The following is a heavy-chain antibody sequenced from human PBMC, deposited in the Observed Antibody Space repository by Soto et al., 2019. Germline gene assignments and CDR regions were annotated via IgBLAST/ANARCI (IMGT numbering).Heavy chain of an antibody. J-gene: IGHJ6*03. D-gene: IGHD1-7*01. V-gene: IGHV6-1*01. CDR3: AGTTSHQWYYMDV. CDR2: TYYRSRWYN. Sequence: PSETLSHTYAISGDNVFNNSAAWNRNRQSPSRGLEWLARTYYRSRWYNDYAVSVRSRITVNPDTSKNQFSLQLTSVTPEDTAVYYCAGTTSHQWYYMDVWGKGTTVTVSS. CDR1: GDNVFNNSAA.